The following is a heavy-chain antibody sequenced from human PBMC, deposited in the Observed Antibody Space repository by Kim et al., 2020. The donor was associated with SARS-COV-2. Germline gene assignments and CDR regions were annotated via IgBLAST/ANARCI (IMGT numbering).Heavy chain of an antibody. CDR1: GFTFSSYA. CDR3: AKDQIRGFTEGGGY. Sequence: GGSLRLSCAASGFTFSSYAMSWVRQAPGKGLEWVSAISGSGGSTYYADSVKGRFTISRDNSKNTLYLQMNSLRAEDTAVYYCAKDQIRGFTEGGGYWGQGTLVTVSS. CDR2: ISGSGGST. D-gene: IGHD3-16*01. J-gene: IGHJ4*02. V-gene: IGHV3-23*01.